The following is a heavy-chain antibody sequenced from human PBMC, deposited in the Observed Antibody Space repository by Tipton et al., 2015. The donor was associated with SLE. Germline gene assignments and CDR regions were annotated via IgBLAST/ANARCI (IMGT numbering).Heavy chain of an antibody. J-gene: IGHJ4*02. D-gene: IGHD1-14*01. CDR2: IYYSGAT. V-gene: IGHV4-59*12. Sequence: TLSLPCTVSGGSITSYYWTWIRQPPGKGLEWIGYIYYSGATHYNPSRKSRVTISVDTSKNQFSLKLRSVTAADTAVYYCAKGRQKNFADHAYWGQGTLVTVSS. CDR1: GGSITSYY. CDR3: AKGRQKNFADHAY.